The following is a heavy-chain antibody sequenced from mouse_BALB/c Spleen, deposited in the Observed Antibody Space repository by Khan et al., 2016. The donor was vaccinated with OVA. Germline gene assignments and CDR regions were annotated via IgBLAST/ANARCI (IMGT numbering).Heavy chain of an antibody. V-gene: IGHV1-7*01. Sequence: QVQLKQSGAELAKPGASVKMSCKASGYTFTSYWMNWVKQAPGQGLEWIGYINPSTGYTEYTQKFKEKSTFTADNSSSTAYMQMSSLTYEDSAVYYCANHGSSSYWLTYWGQGTLVTVSS. J-gene: IGHJ3*01. CDR2: INPSTGYT. CDR1: GYTFTSYW. CDR3: ANHGSSSYWLTY. D-gene: IGHD1-1*01.